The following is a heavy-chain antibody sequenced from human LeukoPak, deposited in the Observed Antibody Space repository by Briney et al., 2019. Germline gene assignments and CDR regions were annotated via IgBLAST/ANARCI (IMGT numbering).Heavy chain of an antibody. Sequence: GGSLRLSCAASGFTFSSYAMHWVRQAPGKGLEWVAVISYDGSNKYYADSVKGRFTISRDNSKNTLYLQMNSLRAEDTAVYYCARGTYYDFWSGSAFDIWGQGTMVTVSS. CDR3: ARGTYYDFWSGSAFDI. D-gene: IGHD3-3*01. CDR2: ISYDGSNK. CDR1: GFTFSSYA. J-gene: IGHJ3*02. V-gene: IGHV3-30-3*01.